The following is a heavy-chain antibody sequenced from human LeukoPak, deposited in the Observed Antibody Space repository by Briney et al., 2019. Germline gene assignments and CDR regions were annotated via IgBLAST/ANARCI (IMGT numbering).Heavy chain of an antibody. J-gene: IGHJ4*02. V-gene: IGHV3-7*03. Sequence: WGSLRLSCVVSGFTFSHYWMNWVRQAPGKGLEYVAYINPDGSEKNCVDSVKGRFSISRDNAQNTLFLQMNSLRAEDTALYYCARHGDFCFDNWGQGTPVTVS. CDR2: INPDGSEK. CDR1: GFTFSHYW. CDR3: ARHGDFCFDN. D-gene: IGHD4-17*01.